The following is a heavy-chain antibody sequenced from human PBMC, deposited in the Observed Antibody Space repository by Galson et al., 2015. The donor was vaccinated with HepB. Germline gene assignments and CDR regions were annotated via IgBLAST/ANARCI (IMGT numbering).Heavy chain of an antibody. D-gene: IGHD6-19*01. CDR3: AREYSRGWYVVDY. CDR2: ISGRDSTI. Sequence: SLRLSCAASGFTFSDYYMSWIRQAPGKGLEWISFISGRDSTIYYVDSVKGRFTISRDNAKNSLYLQMNSLTAEDTAVYYCAREYSRGWYVVDYWGQGTLVTVSS. J-gene: IGHJ4*02. CDR1: GFTFSDYY. V-gene: IGHV3-11*01.